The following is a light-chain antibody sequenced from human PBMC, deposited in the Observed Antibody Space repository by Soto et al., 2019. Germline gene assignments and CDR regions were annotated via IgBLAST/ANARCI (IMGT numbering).Light chain of an antibody. CDR2: AAS. J-gene: IGKJ3*01. CDR3: QQYYSTPLT. Sequence: EIVLTQSPGTLSLSPGERATLSCRASQSITSSFVAWYQQRPGQPPRLLIYAASTRATGIPDRFSGSGSGTDFTLTISSLQAEDVAVYYCQQYYSTPLTFGPGTKVDIK. V-gene: IGKV3-20*01. CDR1: QSITSSF.